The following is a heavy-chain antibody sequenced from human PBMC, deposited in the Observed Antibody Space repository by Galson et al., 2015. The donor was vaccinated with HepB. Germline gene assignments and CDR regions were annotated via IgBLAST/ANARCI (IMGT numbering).Heavy chain of an antibody. D-gene: IGHD3-9*01. CDR1: GFTVSSND. J-gene: IGHJ4*02. CDR3: ATLAYDIVLPYSFDY. Sequence: SLRLSCAASGFTVSSNDMSWVRQAPGKGLEWVSVIFSGGSTYYADSVKGRFTISRDNSKNTLYLQMNSIRTEDTAVYYCATLAYDIVLPYSFDYWGQGTLVTVSS. CDR2: IFSGGST. V-gene: IGHV3-53*01.